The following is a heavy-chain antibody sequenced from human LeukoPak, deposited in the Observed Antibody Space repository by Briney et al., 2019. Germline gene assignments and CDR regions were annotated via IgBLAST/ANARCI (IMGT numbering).Heavy chain of an antibody. V-gene: IGHV1-69*01. D-gene: IGHD6-19*01. CDR1: GGTFSSYA. J-gene: IGHJ4*02. CDR3: ARVGYSSGRGSFDY. CDR2: MIPIFGTA. Sequence: SVKVSCKASGGTFSSYAISWVRQAPGQGLEWMGGMIPIFGTANYAQKFQGRVTITADESTSTAYMELSSLRSEDTAVYYCARVGYSSGRGSFDYWGQGTLVTVSS.